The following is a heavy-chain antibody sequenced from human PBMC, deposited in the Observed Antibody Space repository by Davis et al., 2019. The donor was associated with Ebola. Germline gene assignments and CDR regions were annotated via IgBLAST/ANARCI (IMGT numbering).Heavy chain of an antibody. J-gene: IGHJ4*02. V-gene: IGHV3-66*01. D-gene: IGHD1-1*01. CDR3: ARDKRYTFDY. Sequence: GGSLRLSCAASGFTFSSYWMSWVRQAPGKGLEWVSVIYSGGSTYYADSVKGRFTISRDNSKNTLYLQMNSLRAEDTAVYYCARDKRYTFDYWGQGTLVTVSS. CDR2: IYSGGST. CDR1: GFTFSSYW.